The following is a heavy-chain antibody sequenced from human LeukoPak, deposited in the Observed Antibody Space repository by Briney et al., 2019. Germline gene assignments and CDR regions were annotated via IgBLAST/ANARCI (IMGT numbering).Heavy chain of an antibody. Sequence: SETLSLTCNVSGGSISSSLYYWAWIRRPPGKGLEWIGTIYYSGSTYYNPSLKSRVTISVDTSKNQLSLKLNSVTAADTAVYYCAGRGGSGRSFDMWGQGTMVTVSS. CDR3: AGRGGSGRSFDM. CDR1: GGSISSSLYY. D-gene: IGHD3-10*01. V-gene: IGHV4-39*01. CDR2: IYYSGST. J-gene: IGHJ3*02.